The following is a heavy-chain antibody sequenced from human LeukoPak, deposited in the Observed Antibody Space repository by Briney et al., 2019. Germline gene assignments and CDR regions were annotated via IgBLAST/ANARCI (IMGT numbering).Heavy chain of an antibody. CDR3: ARGEPYSGSKPNAFDI. Sequence: GGSLRLSCEASGFTFSTYVMSWVRQAPGKGLEWVSGISGSGSLTYYADSVKGRFTISRDNSKNTLFLQMNSLRAEDTAVYYCARGEPYSGSKPNAFDIWGQGTMVTVSS. CDR1: GFTFSTYV. CDR2: ISGSGSLT. D-gene: IGHD1-26*01. V-gene: IGHV3-23*01. J-gene: IGHJ3*02.